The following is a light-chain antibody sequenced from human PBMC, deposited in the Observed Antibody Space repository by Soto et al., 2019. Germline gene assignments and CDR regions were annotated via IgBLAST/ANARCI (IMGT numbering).Light chain of an antibody. CDR2: WAS. CDR3: QQYYSTPPYT. J-gene: IGKJ2*01. CDR1: QSVLYSSNNKNY. Sequence: DIVMTQSPDSLAVSLGERATINCKYSQSVLYSSNNKNYLAWYQQKPGQPPKLLIYWASTRESGVPDRFSGSGSGTDLTLTISSLQAEDVAVYYCQQYYSTPPYTFGQGTKLDIK. V-gene: IGKV4-1*01.